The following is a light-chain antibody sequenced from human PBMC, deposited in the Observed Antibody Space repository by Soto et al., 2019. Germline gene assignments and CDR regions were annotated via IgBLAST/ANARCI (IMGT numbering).Light chain of an antibody. CDR1: SSNIGAGYD. CDR2: GNN. J-gene: IGLJ1*01. Sequence: QLVLTQPPSVSGAPGQRVTISCTGSSSNIGAGYDVHWYQQLPGAAPKLLIYGNNNRPSGVPDRFSGSKSGTSASLAITGLQAEDEADYYCQSFDTSLSGCYVFGTGTKLTVL. CDR3: QSFDTSLSGCYV. V-gene: IGLV1-40*01.